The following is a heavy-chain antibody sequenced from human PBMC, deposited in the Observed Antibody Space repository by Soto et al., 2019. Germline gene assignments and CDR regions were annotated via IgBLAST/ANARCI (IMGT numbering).Heavy chain of an antibody. CDR1: GGSFKSGSYS. CDR3: ATDFAYFDS. Sequence: SSETLSLTCTVSGGSFKSGSYSWSWIRQPPGKGLEWIGYVYPTGRTSYNPSLKSRVSISMDTSKNQFSLNLDSVTAADTAVYFCATDFAYFDSWGQGTLVTVSS. V-gene: IGHV4-61*01. J-gene: IGHJ4*02. D-gene: IGHD3-3*01. CDR2: VYPTGRT.